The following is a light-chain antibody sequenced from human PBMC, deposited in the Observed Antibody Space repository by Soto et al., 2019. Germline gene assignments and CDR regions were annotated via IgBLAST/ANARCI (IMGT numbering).Light chain of an antibody. Sequence: EIVLTQSPATLSLSPGERATLSCRASQSVSSYLAWYQQKPGLAPRLLIYDASNRATGIPARFSGSGSGTDFTLTISSLEPEDFAVYYCQQRSNWPPYTFGQGTKLEMK. CDR1: QSVSSY. CDR3: QQRSNWPPYT. CDR2: DAS. V-gene: IGKV3-11*01. J-gene: IGKJ2*01.